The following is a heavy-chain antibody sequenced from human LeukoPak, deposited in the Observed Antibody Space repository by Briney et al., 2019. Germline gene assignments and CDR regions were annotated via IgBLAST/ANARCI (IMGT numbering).Heavy chain of an antibody. Sequence: PSETLSLTCAVYGGSLSGYYWSWIRQPPGKGLEWIGEINHSGSTNYNPSLKSRVTISVDTSKNQFSLKLSSVTAADTAVYYCARHKRNLVQVGTRNRWFDPWGQGTLVTVSS. CDR3: ARHKRNLVQVGTRNRWFDP. CDR2: INHSGST. CDR1: GGSLSGYY. J-gene: IGHJ5*02. V-gene: IGHV4-34*01. D-gene: IGHD1-26*01.